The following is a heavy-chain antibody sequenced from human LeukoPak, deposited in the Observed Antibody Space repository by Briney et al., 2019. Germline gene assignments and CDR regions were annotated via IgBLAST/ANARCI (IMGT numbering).Heavy chain of an antibody. D-gene: IGHD1-26*01. CDR3: ASVLSASYFRFDY. Sequence: PSETLSLTCTVSGGSISSYYWSWIRQPPGKGLEWIGYIYYSGSTNYNPSLKSRVTISVDTSKNQFSLKLSSVTAADTAVYYCASVLSASYFRFDYWGQGTLVTVSS. CDR2: IYYSGST. CDR1: GGSISSYY. J-gene: IGHJ4*02. V-gene: IGHV4-59*01.